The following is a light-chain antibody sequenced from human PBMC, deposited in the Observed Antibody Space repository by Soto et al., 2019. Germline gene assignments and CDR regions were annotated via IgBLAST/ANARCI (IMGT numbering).Light chain of an antibody. Sequence: EIVLTQSPATLSSFPGDRVTLSCRASQSVSTDLAWYQQKPGQAPRLLIYGASIRAIGVPDRFSGSGSGTDFTFTISSLQSEDSAIYYCQQYFRWPPWTFGQGTKVDIK. CDR1: QSVSTD. CDR2: GAS. CDR3: QQYFRWPPWT. J-gene: IGKJ1*01. V-gene: IGKV3-15*01.